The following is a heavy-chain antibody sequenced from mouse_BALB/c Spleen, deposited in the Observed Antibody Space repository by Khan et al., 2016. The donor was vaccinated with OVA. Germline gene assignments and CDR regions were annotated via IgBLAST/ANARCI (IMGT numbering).Heavy chain of an antibody. CDR1: GYTFTSNT. V-gene: IGHV1-4*01. CDR3: ARRTTGDAMDY. J-gene: IGHJ4*01. Sequence: QVRLQQSGAELARPGASVKMSCKASGYTFTSNTMHWVKQRPGQGLEWIGYINPRSSYTNYNQKFKDKATLTADKSSNTAYMQLSSLTSEDSAVYYCARRTTGDAMDYWGQGTSVTVSS. CDR2: INPRSSYT. D-gene: IGHD2-14*01.